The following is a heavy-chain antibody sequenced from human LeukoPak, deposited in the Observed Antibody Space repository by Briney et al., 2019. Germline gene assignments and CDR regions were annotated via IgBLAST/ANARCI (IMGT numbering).Heavy chain of an antibody. CDR1: GGSISSSNW. CDR2: IYHSGST. Sequence: SGTLSLTCAVSGGSISSSNWWSWVRQPPGKGLEWIGEIYHSGSTNYNPSLKSRVTISVDKSKNQFSLKLSSVTAADTAVYYCARSGIAVAGDRGHEGWLDPWGQGTLVTVSS. V-gene: IGHV4-4*02. CDR3: ARSGIAVAGDRGHEGWLDP. J-gene: IGHJ5*02. D-gene: IGHD6-19*01.